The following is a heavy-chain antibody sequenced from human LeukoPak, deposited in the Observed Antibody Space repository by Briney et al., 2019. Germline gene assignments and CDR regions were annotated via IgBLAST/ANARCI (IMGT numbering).Heavy chain of an antibody. CDR1: GYTFTGYY. Sequence: ASVKVSCKASGYTFTGYYMHWVRQAPGQGLEWMGWINPNSGGTNYAQKFQGRVTMTRDTSISTAYMELSRLRSGDTAVYYCARVGITMVRGVKHWFDPWGQGTLVTVSS. V-gene: IGHV1-2*02. CDR3: ARVGITMVRGVKHWFDP. J-gene: IGHJ5*02. CDR2: INPNSGGT. D-gene: IGHD3-10*01.